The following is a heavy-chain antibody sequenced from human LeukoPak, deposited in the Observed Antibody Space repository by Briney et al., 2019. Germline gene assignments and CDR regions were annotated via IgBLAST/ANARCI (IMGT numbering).Heavy chain of an antibody. J-gene: IGHJ4*02. D-gene: IGHD4-11*01. CDR3: GRGVTTVSY. CDR1: GFTYSDHW. CDR2: IKQDGSEK. V-gene: IGHV3-7*04. Sequence: GGPLRLSCAASGFTYSDHWMSWVRQAPGKGLEWVANIKQDGSEKDYVDSVKGRFTISRDNAKKSLYLQMNSLRAEDTAVYYCGRGVTTVSYWGQGTLVTVSS.